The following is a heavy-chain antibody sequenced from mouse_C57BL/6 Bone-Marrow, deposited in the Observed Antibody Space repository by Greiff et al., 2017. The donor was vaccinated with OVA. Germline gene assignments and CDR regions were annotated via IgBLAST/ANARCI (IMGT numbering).Heavy chain of an antibody. Sequence: VQLQESGPGLVKPSQSLFLTCSITGFPITSGYYWIWIRQSPGKPLEWMGYITHSGETFYNPSLQSPISITRETSKNQFFLQLNSVTTEDTAMYYCAGDGWLLTFAYWGQGTLVTVSA. V-gene: IGHV12-3*01. CDR3: AGDGWLLTFAY. CDR2: ITHSGET. CDR1: GFPITSGYY. D-gene: IGHD2-3*01. J-gene: IGHJ3*01.